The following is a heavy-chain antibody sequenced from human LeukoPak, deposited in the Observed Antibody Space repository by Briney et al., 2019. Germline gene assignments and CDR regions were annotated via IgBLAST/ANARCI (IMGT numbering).Heavy chain of an antibody. CDR3: ARGLGPTNWHYYMDV. CDR2: IYHNGST. Sequence: SETLSLTCTVSDYSISADYFWGWIRPPPGKGVEGIGRIYHNGSTFYKPTLQRRLTISVDTSKNQFSLQLSSVTAADTALYYCARGLGPTNWHYYMDVWGKGTTVTVSS. V-gene: IGHV4-38-2*02. CDR1: DYSISADYF. D-gene: IGHD3/OR15-3a*01. J-gene: IGHJ6*03.